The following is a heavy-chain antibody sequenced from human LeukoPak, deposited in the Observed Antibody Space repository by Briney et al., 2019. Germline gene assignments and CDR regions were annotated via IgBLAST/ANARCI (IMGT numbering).Heavy chain of an antibody. CDR1: GGSFSGYY. J-gene: IGHJ4*02. CDR2: INHSGST. D-gene: IGHD3-22*01. CDR3: ARAPYDSSGLDY. Sequence: SETLSLTCAVYGGSFSGYYWSWIRQPPGKGLEWIGEINHSGSTNYNPSLKSRVTISADTSKNQFSLKLSSVTAADTAVYYCARAPYDSSGLDYWGQGTLVTVSS. V-gene: IGHV4-34*09.